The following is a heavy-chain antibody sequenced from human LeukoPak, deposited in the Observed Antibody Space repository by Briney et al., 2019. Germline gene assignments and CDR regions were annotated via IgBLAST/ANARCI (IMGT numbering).Heavy chain of an antibody. D-gene: IGHD6-13*01. V-gene: IGHV4-59*01. J-gene: IGHJ6*03. CDR1: SGSISTYY. Sequence: SETLSLTCTVSSGSISTYYWSWIRQPPGKGLEWIGYMHYSGSTNYNPSLNSRITMSVDTSKNQFSLKLSSETAADTAVYYCATFYSFSAYYYYYMDVWGKGTTVTVSS. CDR3: ATFYSFSAYYYYYMDV. CDR2: MHYSGST.